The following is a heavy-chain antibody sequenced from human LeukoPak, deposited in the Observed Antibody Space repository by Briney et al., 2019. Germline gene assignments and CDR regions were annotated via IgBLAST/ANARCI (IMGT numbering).Heavy chain of an antibody. CDR1: GFTFSRYS. Sequence: GGSLRLSCAASGFTFSRYSMNWVRQAPGKGLEWVSSINSSSSYIYYAASVKGRFTISRDNTKNSLYLQMNILRAEDTAVYYSARRSEFGVLYYMDVWGKGATVSVCS. CDR2: INSSSSYI. J-gene: IGHJ6*03. CDR3: ARRSEFGVLYYMDV. D-gene: IGHD3-16*01. V-gene: IGHV3-21*01.